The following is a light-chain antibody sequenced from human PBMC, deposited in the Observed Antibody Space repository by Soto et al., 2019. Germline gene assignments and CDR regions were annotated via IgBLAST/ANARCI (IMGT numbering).Light chain of an antibody. Sequence: EFVLTQSPGTLSLSPGERATLSCRASQSVSGSYLAWYQQKPGQAPRLLIYGASSRATGIPDRFSGSGSGTDFTLTITRLEPEDFAVYYCQQYGTSRTFGQGTKVEIK. J-gene: IGKJ1*01. CDR2: GAS. V-gene: IGKV3-20*01. CDR3: QQYGTSRT. CDR1: QSVSGSY.